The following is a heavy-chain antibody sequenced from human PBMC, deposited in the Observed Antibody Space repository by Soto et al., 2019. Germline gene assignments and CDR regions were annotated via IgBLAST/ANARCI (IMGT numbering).Heavy chain of an antibody. V-gene: IGHV1-8*01. Sequence: QVQLVQSGAEVKKPGASVKVSCKASGYTFTSYDINWVRQATGQGLEWMGWMNPNSGNTGYAQKFQGRVTMTRNTSISTAYMELSSLRSEDTAVYYCATILIYCSSTSCHTDYWGQGTLVTVSS. CDR1: GYTFTSYD. J-gene: IGHJ4*02. CDR3: ATILIYCSSTSCHTDY. CDR2: MNPNSGNT. D-gene: IGHD2-2*02.